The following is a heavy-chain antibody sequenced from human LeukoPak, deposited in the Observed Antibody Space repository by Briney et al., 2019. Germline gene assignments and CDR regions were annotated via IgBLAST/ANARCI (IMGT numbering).Heavy chain of an antibody. CDR1: GFTFSSYS. CDR2: ISSSSSYI. V-gene: IGHV3-21*01. J-gene: IGHJ3*02. D-gene: IGHD2-2*02. Sequence: PGGALRLSCAASGFTFSSYSMNWVRQAPGEGLEWVSSISSSSSYIYYAASLKGRCTISRDNAKNSLYLQMNSLRAEDTAVYYCARSSPHCSSTSCYNDAFDIWGQGTMVTVSS. CDR3: ARSSPHCSSTSCYNDAFDI.